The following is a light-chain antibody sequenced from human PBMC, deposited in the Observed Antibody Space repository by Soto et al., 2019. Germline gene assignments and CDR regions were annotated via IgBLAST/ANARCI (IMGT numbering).Light chain of an antibody. J-gene: IGKJ1*01. CDR3: QQSYSTTWM. CDR2: SAS. V-gene: IGKV1-39*01. CDR1: Y. Sequence: DIQVTQSPPTLSASVGDRVTITYLNWYQQKPGKAPKLLIYSASSLQGGASSRFSGSGSGTEFTLTINSLQPEDFATYYCQQSYSTTWMFGQGTKVDIK.